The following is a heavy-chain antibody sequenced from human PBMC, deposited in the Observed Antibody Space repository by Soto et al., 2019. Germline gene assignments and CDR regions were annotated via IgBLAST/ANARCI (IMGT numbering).Heavy chain of an antibody. CDR3: ARDFSMFGDILNYIHY. CDR1: GFTFSSYA. CDR2: ISYDGSNK. D-gene: IGHD3-10*02. V-gene: IGHV3-30-3*01. Sequence: GGSLRLSCAASGFTFSSYAMHCVRQAPGKGLEWLAVISYDGSNKYYADSVKGRFTISIDNSKNTLYLQMNSLRAEDTAVYYCARDFSMFGDILNYIHYCCQGSLGTGSS. J-gene: IGHJ4*02.